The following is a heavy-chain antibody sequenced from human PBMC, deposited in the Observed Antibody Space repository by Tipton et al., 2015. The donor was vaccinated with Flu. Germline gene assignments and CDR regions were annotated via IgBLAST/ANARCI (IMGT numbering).Heavy chain of an antibody. J-gene: IGHJ4*02. CDR1: GGSITNYY. CDR2: IYYSGST. D-gene: IGHD5-24*01. V-gene: IGHV4-59*08. CDR3: ARSGGYNSPFGY. Sequence: LRLSCTVSGGSITNYYWSWIRQPPGKGLEWIGYIYYSGSTNYNPSLKSLVTMSVDTSKNQFSLNLSSVTAADTAVYYCARSGGYNSPFGYWGQGTLVTVSS.